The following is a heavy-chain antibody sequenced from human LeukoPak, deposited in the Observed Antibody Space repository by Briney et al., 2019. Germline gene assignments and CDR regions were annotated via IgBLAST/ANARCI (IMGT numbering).Heavy chain of an antibody. CDR3: ARDLIGGCSGGSCYSLWSDY. CDR2: IIPILGIA. V-gene: IGHV1-69*04. D-gene: IGHD2-15*01. CDR1: GGTFSSYA. J-gene: IGHJ4*02. Sequence: SVKVSCKASGGTFSSYAISWVRQAPGQGLEWMGRIIPILGIANYAQKFQGRVTITADKSTSTAYMELSSLRSEDTAVYYCARDLIGGCSGGSCYSLWSDYWGQGTLVIVSS.